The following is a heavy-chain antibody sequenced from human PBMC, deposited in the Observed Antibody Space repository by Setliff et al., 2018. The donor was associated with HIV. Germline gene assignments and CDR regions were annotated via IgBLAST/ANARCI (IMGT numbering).Heavy chain of an antibody. CDR1: GGSISSDNW. D-gene: IGHD3-10*01. CDR2: VNHSGTT. CDR3: ARRRGPMVRGVDPAPSFFFDY. Sequence: KPSETLSLTCAVSGGSISSDNWWTWVRQRPKRGLEWIGEVNHSGTTNYNPSLKSRVTISVDTSKNQFSLRVKSVTAGDTSLYFCARRRGPMVRGVDPAPSFFFDYWGQGTPVTVSS. V-gene: IGHV4-4*02. J-gene: IGHJ4*02.